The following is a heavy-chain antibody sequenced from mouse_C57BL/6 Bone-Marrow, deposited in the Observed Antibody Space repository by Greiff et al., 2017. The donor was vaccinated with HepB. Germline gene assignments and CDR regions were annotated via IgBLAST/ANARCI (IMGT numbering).Heavy chain of an antibody. J-gene: IGHJ1*03. D-gene: IGHD1-1*01. CDR1: GFTFSSYA. Sequence: EVHLVESGEGLVKPGGSLKLSCAASGFTFSSYAMSWVRQTPEKRLEWVAYISSGGDYIYYADTVKGRFTISRDNARNTLYLQMSSLKSEDTAMYYCTRDLSYYGSSYWYFDVWGTGTTVTVSS. CDR2: ISSGGDYI. V-gene: IGHV5-9-1*02. CDR3: TRDLSYYGSSYWYFDV.